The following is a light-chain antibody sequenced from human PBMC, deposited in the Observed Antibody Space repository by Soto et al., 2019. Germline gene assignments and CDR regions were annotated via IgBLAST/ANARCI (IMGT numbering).Light chain of an antibody. CDR2: EVS. Sequence: QSALTQPASVSGSPGQSITISCTGTSSDVGNYKLVSWYQQHPGKAPKLMIYEVSKRPSGVSNRFSGSKSGNTASLTISGLQAEDEADYYCCSHAGSSTYGFGTGTKVTVL. V-gene: IGLV2-23*02. CDR3: CSHAGSSTYG. J-gene: IGLJ1*01. CDR1: SSDVGNYKL.